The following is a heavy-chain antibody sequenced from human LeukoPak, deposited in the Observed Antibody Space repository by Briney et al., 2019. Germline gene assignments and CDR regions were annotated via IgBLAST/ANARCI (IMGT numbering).Heavy chain of an antibody. CDR3: ARGTPTPGMDY. J-gene: IGHJ4*02. V-gene: IGHV7-4-1*02. D-gene: IGHD3-10*01. CDR1: GYTFISYA. Sequence: ASVKVSCKASGYTFISYAMSWVRQAPGQGLEWMGWINTNTGNPTYAQDLTGRFVSSLDTSVSTAYLQISSLKAEDTAVYYCARGTPTPGMDYWGQGTLVTVSS. CDR2: INTNTGNP.